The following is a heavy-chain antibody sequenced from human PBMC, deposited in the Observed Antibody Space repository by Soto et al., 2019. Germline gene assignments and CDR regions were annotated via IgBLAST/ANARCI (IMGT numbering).Heavy chain of an antibody. J-gene: IGHJ4*02. CDR1: GFTFSNYA. Sequence: EVQLLESGGGLVQPGGALRLSCAASGFTFSNYAMVWVRQAPGKWLEWVSTISSTADGTDYADSVKGRFTISRDNSKNTLYQQMKSLRAEVTAVYYCAQAISRERQIDYWGQGTLVNVSS. CDR3: AQAISRERQIDY. V-gene: IGHV3-23*01. CDR2: ISSTADGT. D-gene: IGHD1-26*01.